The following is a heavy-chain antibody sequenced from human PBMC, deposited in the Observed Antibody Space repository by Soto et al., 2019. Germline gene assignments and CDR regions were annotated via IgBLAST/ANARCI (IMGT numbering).Heavy chain of an antibody. D-gene: IGHD6-19*01. CDR3: ARQRAVAGNWFDP. Sequence: QVQLVQSGAEVKKPGASVKVSCKASGYTFTSYYMHWVRQAPGQGLEWMGIINPSGGSTSYAQKFQGRVTMTRDKSTSTVYMELSSLRAEDTAVYYCARQRAVAGNWFDPWGQGTLVTVSS. J-gene: IGHJ5*02. CDR1: GYTFTSYY. V-gene: IGHV1-46*01. CDR2: INPSGGST.